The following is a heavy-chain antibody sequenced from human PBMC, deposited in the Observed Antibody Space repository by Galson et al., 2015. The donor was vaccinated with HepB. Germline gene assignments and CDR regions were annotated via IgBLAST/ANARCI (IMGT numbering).Heavy chain of an antibody. Sequence: SLRLSCAASGFTFSSYAMSWVRQAPGKGLEWVSAISGSGKNTYYADSVKGRFTISRDNSNNRLYLQINSLRAEDTAVYYCAKAADYGRYYYYYGMDVWGPGTTVTVSS. CDR2: ISGSGKNT. CDR3: AKAADYGRYYYYYGMDV. V-gene: IGHV3-23*01. CDR1: GFTFSSYA. J-gene: IGHJ6*02. D-gene: IGHD4-17*01.